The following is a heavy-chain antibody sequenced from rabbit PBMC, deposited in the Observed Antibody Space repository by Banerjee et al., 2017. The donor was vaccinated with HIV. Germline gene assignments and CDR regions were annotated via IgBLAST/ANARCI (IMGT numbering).Heavy chain of an antibody. CDR1: GFTLSSYW. Sequence: QEQLEESGGDLVKPEGSLTLTCTASGFTLSSYWICWVRQAPGKGLEWIACIYAGSSGSTYYTSWAKGRFTISKTSSTTVTLQMTSLTAADTATYFCARRDGGYVAYGYAYYGMDLWGPGTLVTVS. CDR2: IYAGSSGST. J-gene: IGHJ6*01. CDR3: ARRDGGYVAYGYAYYGMDL. V-gene: IGHV1S45*01. D-gene: IGHD6-1*01.